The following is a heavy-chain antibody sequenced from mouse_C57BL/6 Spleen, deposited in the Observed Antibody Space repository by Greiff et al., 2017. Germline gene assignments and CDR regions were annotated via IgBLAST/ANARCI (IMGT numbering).Heavy chain of an antibody. Sequence: VQLQQSGAELVRPGSSVKMSCKTSGYTFTSYGINWVQQRPGQGLEWIGYLYIGNGSTEYNEKFKGKATLTSDTTSCIAYMQLSSLPSADSAIYFCEPGYDYDGFAYWGQGTLVTVSA. CDR2: LYIGNGST. CDR1: GYTFTSYG. V-gene: IGHV1-58*01. J-gene: IGHJ3*01. D-gene: IGHD2-4*01. CDR3: EPGYDYDGFAY.